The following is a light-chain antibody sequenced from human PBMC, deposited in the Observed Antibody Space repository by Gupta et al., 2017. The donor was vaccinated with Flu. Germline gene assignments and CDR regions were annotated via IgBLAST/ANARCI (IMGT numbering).Light chain of an antibody. CDR2: GAS. CDR1: QNVSSS. V-gene: IGKV1-39*01. Sequence: DIQMTQSPSSLSASVGDRVTITCRASQNVSSSLNWYQQKPGTAPRLLIYGASILQSGVPSRFSGSGSGSDFTLTISSLQPEDFATYFCQQSDMNPCTFGHGTRVDIK. J-gene: IGKJ3*01. CDR3: QQSDMNPCT.